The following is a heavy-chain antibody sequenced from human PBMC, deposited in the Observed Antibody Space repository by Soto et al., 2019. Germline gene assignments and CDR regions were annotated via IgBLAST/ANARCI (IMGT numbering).Heavy chain of an antibody. CDR2: IYDSGNT. V-gene: IGHV4-4*02. CDR3: ATCQLGEYYYAMDI. J-gene: IGHJ6*02. CDR1: GDSITTYKW. Sequence: SETLSLTRGVSGDSITTYKWWTWVRQTPGKGLEWIGEIYDSGNTRYNPSLKSRVTISKDTSKNELSLKLNSVTVADTAVYYCATCQLGEYYYAMDIWGQGTTVTVSS. D-gene: IGHD7-27*01.